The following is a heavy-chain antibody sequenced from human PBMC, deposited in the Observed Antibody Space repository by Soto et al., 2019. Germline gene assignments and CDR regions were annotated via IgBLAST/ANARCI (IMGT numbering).Heavy chain of an antibody. D-gene: IGHD6-19*01. V-gene: IGHV4-39*01. Sequence: KTWGTLSLPCIASGCSINSSSYCWVRLRQPPGKGREWIGSIYYSGSTYYNPSLRGPVTISVDTSKNPCSLKLRSVTAADTAVFYCARHYSSGSRNWFDPWGQGTLVPVS. CDR3: ARHYSSGSRNWFDP. CDR1: GCSINSSSYC. CDR2: IYYSGST. J-gene: IGHJ5*02.